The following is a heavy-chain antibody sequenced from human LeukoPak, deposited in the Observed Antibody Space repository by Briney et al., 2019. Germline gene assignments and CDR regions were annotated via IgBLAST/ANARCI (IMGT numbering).Heavy chain of an antibody. Sequence: PGRSLRLSCAASGFTFDDYAMHWVRQAPGKGLEWVSGISWNSGSIGYADSVKGRFTISRDNAKNSLYLQMNSLRAEDTALYYCAKDISGSSYLYYFDYWGQGALVTVSS. CDR3: AKDISGSSYLYYFDY. CDR2: ISWNSGSI. J-gene: IGHJ4*02. D-gene: IGHD3-10*01. V-gene: IGHV3-9*01. CDR1: GFTFDDYA.